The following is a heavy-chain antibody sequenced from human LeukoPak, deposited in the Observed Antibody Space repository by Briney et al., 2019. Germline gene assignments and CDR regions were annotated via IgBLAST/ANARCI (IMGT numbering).Heavy chain of an antibody. Sequence: PGGSLRLSCAASGFTFSSYAMSWVRQAPGKGLEWVSAISGSGGSTYYADSVKGRFTISRDNSKNTLYLQMNSLRAEDTAVYYCAKDLRRGLVLGNWFDPWGQGTLVTVSS. CDR1: GFTFSSYA. J-gene: IGHJ5*02. D-gene: IGHD6-19*01. V-gene: IGHV3-23*01. CDR2: ISGSGGST. CDR3: AKDLRRGLVLGNWFDP.